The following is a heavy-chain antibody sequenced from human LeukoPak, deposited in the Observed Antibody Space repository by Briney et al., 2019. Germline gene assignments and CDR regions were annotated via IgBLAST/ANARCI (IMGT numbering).Heavy chain of an antibody. J-gene: IGHJ6*03. CDR2: INPYSGDT. CDR1: GYTSTGYY. V-gene: IGHV1-2*02. CDR3: ARDGLYDLTVVQGVVTDYYYYYMDV. D-gene: IGHD3-10*01. Sequence: ASVKVSCKASGYTSTGYYVHWVRQAPGQGLEWMGWINPYSGDTNYAQKFQGRVTMTRDTPISTAYMELSRLRFDDTAVYYCARDGLYDLTVVQGVVTDYYYYYMDVWGKGTTVTVSS.